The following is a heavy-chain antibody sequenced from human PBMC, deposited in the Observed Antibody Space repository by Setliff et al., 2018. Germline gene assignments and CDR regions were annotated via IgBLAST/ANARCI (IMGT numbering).Heavy chain of an antibody. CDR2: ISAFNDNT. Sequence: AASVKVSCKASGYMFKSYGINWMRQAPGQGFEWMGWISAFNDNTNYPQKFLGRVTMTTDTSTSTAYMELRSLRPDDTAVYYCARINFYVSSGYYYASDNWGQGTLVTVSS. CDR1: GYMFKSYG. D-gene: IGHD3-22*01. CDR3: ARINFYVSSGYYYASDN. J-gene: IGHJ4*02. V-gene: IGHV1-18*04.